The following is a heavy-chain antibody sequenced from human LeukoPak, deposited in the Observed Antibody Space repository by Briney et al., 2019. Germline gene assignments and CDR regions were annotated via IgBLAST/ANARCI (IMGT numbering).Heavy chain of an antibody. CDR3: ARRAKKPGYCSGGSGYSERYFDL. D-gene: IGHD2-15*01. CDR2: INHSGST. V-gene: IGHV4-34*01. J-gene: IGHJ2*01. Sequence: SETLSLTCAVYGGSFSGYYWSWIRQPPGKGLEWIGEINHSGSTNYNPSLKSRVTISVDTSKNQFSLKLSSVTAADTAVYYCARRAKKPGYCSGGSGYSERYFDLWGRGTLVTVSS. CDR1: GGSFSGYY.